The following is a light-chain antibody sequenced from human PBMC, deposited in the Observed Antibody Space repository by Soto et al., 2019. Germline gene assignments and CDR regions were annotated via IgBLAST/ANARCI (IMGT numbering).Light chain of an antibody. CDR3: QQYDSSPRT. J-gene: IGKJ1*01. CDR1: QTISSW. V-gene: IGKV1-5*03. Sequence: DLKMTQCPSTLSETVGDRVTITCRSSQTISSWLAWYQQKPGKAPKLLIYKASTLKSGVPSRFSGSGSGTDFTLTISRLEPEDFAVYYCQQYDSSPRTFGQGTKVDIK. CDR2: KAS.